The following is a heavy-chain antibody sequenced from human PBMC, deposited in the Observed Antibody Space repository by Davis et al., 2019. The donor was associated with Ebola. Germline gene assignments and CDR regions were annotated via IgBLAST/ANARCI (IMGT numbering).Heavy chain of an antibody. D-gene: IGHD3-3*01. V-gene: IGHV1-46*01. J-gene: IGHJ5*02. Sequence: ASVKVSCKASGYTFTSYYMHWVRQAPGQGLEWMGIINPSGGSTSYAQKFQGRVTMTRDTSTSTVYMELSRLRSDDTAVYYCASEGGVVITHNWFDPWGQGTLVTVSS. CDR2: INPSGGST. CDR1: GYTFTSYY. CDR3: ASEGGVVITHNWFDP.